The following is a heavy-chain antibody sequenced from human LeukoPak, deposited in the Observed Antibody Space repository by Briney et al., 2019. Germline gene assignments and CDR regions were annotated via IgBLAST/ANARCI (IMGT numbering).Heavy chain of an antibody. CDR2: IYYSGST. J-gene: IGHJ5*02. Sequence: SETLSLTCTVSGGSISSYYWSWIRQPPGKGLEWIGYIYYSGSTNYNPPLKSRVTISVDTSKNQFSLKLSSVTAADTAVYYCASSGGIEMAFDHWGQGTLVTVSS. D-gene: IGHD5-24*01. V-gene: IGHV4-59*01. CDR3: ASSGGIEMAFDH. CDR1: GGSISSYY.